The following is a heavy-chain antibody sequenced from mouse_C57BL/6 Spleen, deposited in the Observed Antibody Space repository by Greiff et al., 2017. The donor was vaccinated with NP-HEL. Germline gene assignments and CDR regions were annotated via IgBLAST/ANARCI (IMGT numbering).Heavy chain of an antibody. CDR1: GYSITSGYY. D-gene: IGHD2-5*01. V-gene: IGHV3-6*01. Sequence: EVKLMESGPGLVKPSQSLSLTCSVTGYSITSGYYWNWIRQFPGNKLEWMGYISYDGSNNYNPSLKNRISITRDTSKNQFFLKLNSVTTEDTATYYCAREDSNYVFAYWGQGTLVTVSA. CDR2: ISYDGSN. CDR3: AREDSNYVFAY. J-gene: IGHJ3*01.